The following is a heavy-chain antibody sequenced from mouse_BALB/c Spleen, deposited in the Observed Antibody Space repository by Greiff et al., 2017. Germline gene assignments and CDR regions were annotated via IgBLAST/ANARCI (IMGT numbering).Heavy chain of an antibody. V-gene: IGHV5-6-3*01. CDR1: GFTFSSYG. Sequence: EVQLVESGGGLVQPGGSLKLSCAASGFTFSSYGMSWVRQTPDKRLELVATINSNGGGTYYPDSVKGRFTISRDNAKNTLYLQMSSLKSEDTAMYYCARRNYGNYEGGAMDYWGQGTSVTVSS. CDR3: ARRNYGNYEGGAMDY. CDR2: INSNGGGT. J-gene: IGHJ4*01. D-gene: IGHD2-1*01.